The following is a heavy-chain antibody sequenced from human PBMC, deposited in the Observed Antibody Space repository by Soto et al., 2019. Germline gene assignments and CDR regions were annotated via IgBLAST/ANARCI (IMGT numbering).Heavy chain of an antibody. CDR3: TTGRDDLLY. CDR2: IKSKIDGGTT. V-gene: IGHV3-15*07. J-gene: IGHJ4*02. Sequence: ESGGGLVKPGGSLRLSCAVSGFTFNKVWMNWVRQAPGKGLEWVGRIKSKIDGGTTDYAAAVKGRFTITRDDSKDTLYLQMNSLKTEDTAAYFCTTGRDDLLYWGQGTLVTVSS. D-gene: IGHD1-1*01. CDR1: GFTFNKVW.